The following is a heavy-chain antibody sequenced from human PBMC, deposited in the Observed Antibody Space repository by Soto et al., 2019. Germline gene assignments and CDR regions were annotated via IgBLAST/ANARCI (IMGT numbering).Heavy chain of an antibody. Sequence: VESLKISCKGSGYKFATYWIAWVRQMPGRGLEWMGIIYPGDSETIYSSSFRGHVTISADKSLNTAYLQWDSLTASDSAIYYCARGFTGSAGRFDPWGQGNVVTGSS. CDR3: ARGFTGSAGRFDP. V-gene: IGHV5-51*01. J-gene: IGHJ5*02. CDR1: GYKFATYW. CDR2: IYPGDSET. D-gene: IGHD3-16*01.